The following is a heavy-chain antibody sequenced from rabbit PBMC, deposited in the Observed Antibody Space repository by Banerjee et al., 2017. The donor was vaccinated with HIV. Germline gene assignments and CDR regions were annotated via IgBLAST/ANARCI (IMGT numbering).Heavy chain of an antibody. CDR3: ARDLAGVIGWNFNL. Sequence: QSLEESGGDLVKPGASLTLTCTASGFSFSGSYWICWVRQAPGKGLEWIACISTTSGITYYASWAKGRFTISRDNAQNTVSLQLNSLTAADTATYFCARDLAGVIGWNFNLWGQGTLVTVS. D-gene: IGHD4-1*01. CDR2: ISTTSGIT. CDR1: GFSFSGSYW. J-gene: IGHJ4*01. V-gene: IGHV1S40*01.